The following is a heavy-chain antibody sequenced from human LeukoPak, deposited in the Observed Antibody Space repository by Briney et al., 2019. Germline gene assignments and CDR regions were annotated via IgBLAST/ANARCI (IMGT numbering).Heavy chain of an antibody. D-gene: IGHD2-15*01. CDR1: GFTFSSYS. CDR3: AKDYSLAGMGYFDY. Sequence: PGGSLRLSCAASGFTFSSYSMNWVRQAPGKGLEWVSSISSSSSYIYYADSVKGRFTISRDNAKNSLYLQMNSLRAEDTAVYYCAKDYSLAGMGYFDYWGQGTLVTVSS. V-gene: IGHV3-21*01. CDR2: ISSSSSYI. J-gene: IGHJ4*02.